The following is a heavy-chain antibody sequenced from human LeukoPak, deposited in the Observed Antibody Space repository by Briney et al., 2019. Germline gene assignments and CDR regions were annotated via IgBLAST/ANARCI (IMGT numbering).Heavy chain of an antibody. Sequence: GGSLRLSCAASGFTFSSYSMNWVRQAPGKGLEWVSSISSSSSHIYYADSVKGRFTISRDNAKNSLYLQMNSLRAEDTAVYYCARAPAYCSSTSCPLDYWGQGTLVTVSS. V-gene: IGHV3-21*01. D-gene: IGHD2-2*01. CDR1: GFTFSSYS. CDR2: ISSSSSHI. CDR3: ARAPAYCSSTSCPLDY. J-gene: IGHJ4*02.